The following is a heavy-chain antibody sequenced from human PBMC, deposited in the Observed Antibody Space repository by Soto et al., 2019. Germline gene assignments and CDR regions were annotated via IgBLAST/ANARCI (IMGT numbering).Heavy chain of an antibody. D-gene: IGHD1-26*01. CDR3: ARDLHGGSYLPLDY. V-gene: IGHV3-33*01. J-gene: IGHJ4*02. Sequence: QVQLVESGGGVVQPGRSLRLSCAASGFTFSSYGMHWVRQAPGKALEWVAVICYDGSNKYYADSVKCTFTISRDNSKNTLYLQMNSLSAEDTAVYYCARDLHGGSYLPLDYWGQGTLVTVSS. CDR2: ICYDGSNK. CDR1: GFTFSSYG.